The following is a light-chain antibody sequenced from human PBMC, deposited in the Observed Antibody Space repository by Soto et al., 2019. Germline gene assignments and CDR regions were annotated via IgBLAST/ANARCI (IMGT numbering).Light chain of an antibody. CDR2: GAS. V-gene: IGKV3-15*01. CDR1: QSVSSN. Sequence: EIVMTQSPATLSVSPGERATLSCRASQSVSSNLAWYQQKPGQAPRLLIYGASTRATGIPARFSGSGSGTEFTLTISRLQSEDFAVYYRQQYNNWPTLTFGQGTKVEIK. CDR3: QQYNNWPTLT. J-gene: IGKJ1*01.